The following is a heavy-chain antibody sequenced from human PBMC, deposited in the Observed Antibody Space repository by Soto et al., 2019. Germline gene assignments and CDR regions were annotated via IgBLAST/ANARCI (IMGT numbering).Heavy chain of an antibody. V-gene: IGHV2-5*01. CDR1: GFSLSTSGVG. J-gene: IGHJ4*02. CDR3: ATYCSGGSCYPFRPFDY. D-gene: IGHD2-15*01. CDR2: IYWNDDK. Sequence: QITLKVSGPTLVKPTQTLTLTCTFSGFSLSTSGVGVGWIRQPPGKALEWLALIYWNDDKRYSPSLKSRLTITKDTSKNQVVLTMTNMDPVDTATYYCATYCSGGSCYPFRPFDYWGQGTLVTVSS.